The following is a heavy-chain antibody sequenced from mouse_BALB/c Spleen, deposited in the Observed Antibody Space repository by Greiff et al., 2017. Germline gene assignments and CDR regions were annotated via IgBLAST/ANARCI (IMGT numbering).Heavy chain of an antibody. Sequence: VQVVESGPGLVQPSQSLSITCTVSGFSLTSYGVHWVRQSPGKGLEWLGVIWSGGSTDYNAAFISRLSISKDNSKSQVFFKMNSLQANDTAIYYCARNYDYDEGTWFAYWGQGTLVTVSA. V-gene: IGHV2-2*02. J-gene: IGHJ3*01. CDR1: GFSLTSYG. CDR3: ARNYDYDEGTWFAY. D-gene: IGHD2-4*01. CDR2: IWSGGST.